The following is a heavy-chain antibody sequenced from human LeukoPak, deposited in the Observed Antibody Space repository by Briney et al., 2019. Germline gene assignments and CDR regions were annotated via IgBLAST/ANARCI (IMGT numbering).Heavy chain of an antibody. D-gene: IGHD6-13*01. Sequence: GGSLRLSCAASGFNFRGYGMHWVRQAPGKGLEWVTFIHYDGRNQYYADSVKGRFTISRDNAKNSLYLQMNSLRAEDTAVYYCARDRRIAATGTSFSDWGQGTLVTVSS. CDR1: GFNFRGYG. CDR2: IHYDGRNQ. V-gene: IGHV3-30*02. J-gene: IGHJ4*02. CDR3: ARDRRIAATGTSFSD.